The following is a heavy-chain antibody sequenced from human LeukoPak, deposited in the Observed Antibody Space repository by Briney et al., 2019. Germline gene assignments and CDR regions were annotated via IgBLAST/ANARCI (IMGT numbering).Heavy chain of an antibody. CDR3: ARDFVDTVMVVDY. V-gene: IGHV1-46*01. J-gene: IGHJ4*02. CDR2: INPGGGST. Sequence: GASVRVSCKASGYTFTTYYMHWVRHAPGQGLEWMGIINPGGGSTSYAQKFQGRVTMTTDTPTSTAYMELRSLRSDDTAVYYCARDFVDTVMVVDYWGQGTLVTVSS. D-gene: IGHD5-18*01. CDR1: GYTFTTYY.